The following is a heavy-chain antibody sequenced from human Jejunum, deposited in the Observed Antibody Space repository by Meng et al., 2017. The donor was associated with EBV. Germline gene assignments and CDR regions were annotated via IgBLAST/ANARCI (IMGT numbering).Heavy chain of an antibody. V-gene: IGHV3-30*03. CDR3: ARWNGNYKVGFYMDD. Sequence: VGAGGGLCRTVLSLRLSCAGSGFPCSSYGFHGVIQAPGKGMEWVAGVSNDGSIKYYADSVKGRFTISKDNSKNTVYLQMSSRAEDTAVYYCARWNGNYKVGFYMDDWGQGTLVTVSS. CDR1: GFPCSSYG. D-gene: IGHD1-7*01. J-gene: IGHJ4*02. CDR2: VSNDGSIK.